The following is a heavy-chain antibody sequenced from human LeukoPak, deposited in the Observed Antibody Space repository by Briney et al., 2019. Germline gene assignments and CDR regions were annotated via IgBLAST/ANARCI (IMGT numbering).Heavy chain of an antibody. V-gene: IGHV4-39*07. CDR3: ARDLGTPYYYDSSGDAFDI. CDR2: IYYSGST. CDR1: GGSISSSSYY. J-gene: IGHJ3*02. Sequence: PSETLSLTCTVSGGSISSSSYYWGCIRQPPGKGQEWIGSIYYSGSTYYNPSLKSRVTISVDTSKNQFSLKQSSVTAADTAVYYCARDLGTPYYYDSSGDAFDIWGQGTMVTVSS. D-gene: IGHD3-22*01.